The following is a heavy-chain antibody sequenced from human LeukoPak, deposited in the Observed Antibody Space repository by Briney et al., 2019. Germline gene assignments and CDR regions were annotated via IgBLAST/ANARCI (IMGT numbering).Heavy chain of an antibody. CDR2: INPNSGGT. J-gene: IGHJ3*02. CDR1: GYTFTGYY. V-gene: IGHV1-2*02. CDR3: ARPLYWNENAFDI. Sequence: ASVKVSCKASGYTFTGYYMHWVRQAPGQGLEWMGWINPNSGGTNYAQKFQGRVTMTRDTSISTAYMELSRLRSDDTAVYYCARPLYWNENAFDIWGQGTMVTVSS. D-gene: IGHD1-1*01.